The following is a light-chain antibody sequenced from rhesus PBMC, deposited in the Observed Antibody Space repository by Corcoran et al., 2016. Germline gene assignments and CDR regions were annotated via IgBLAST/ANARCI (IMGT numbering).Light chain of an antibody. Sequence: DIQMTQSPSSLSASVGDTVTITCRASQGISSWLAWYQQKPGKVPKLLCYKASSLQSGVPSRFSGSGSGTDFTLTISSLQSEDFATYYCQQYSSRPFTFGPGTKLDIK. CDR1: QGISSW. CDR2: KAS. J-gene: IGKJ3*01. V-gene: IGKV1-22*01. CDR3: QQYSSRPFT.